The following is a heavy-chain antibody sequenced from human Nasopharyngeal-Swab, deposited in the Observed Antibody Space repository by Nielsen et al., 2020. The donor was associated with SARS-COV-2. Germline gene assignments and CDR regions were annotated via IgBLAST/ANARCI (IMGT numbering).Heavy chain of an antibody. J-gene: IGHJ6*03. Sequence: WIRQPPGKGLEWIGYIYYSGSTNYNPSLKSRVTISVDTSKNQFSLKLSSVTAADTAVYYCARDGYDFWSGYLRGTGRYYYYYYMDVWGKGTTVTVSS. CDR2: IYYSGST. D-gene: IGHD3-3*01. CDR3: ARDGYDFWSGYLRGTGRYYYYYYMDV. V-gene: IGHV4-30-4*01.